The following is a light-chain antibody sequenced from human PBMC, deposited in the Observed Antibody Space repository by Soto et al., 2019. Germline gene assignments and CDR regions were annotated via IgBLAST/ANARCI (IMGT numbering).Light chain of an antibody. CDR2: GVT. V-gene: IGLV2-11*01. CDR1: SSDVGGYNF. Sequence: QSALTQPRSVSGSPGQSVTISCTGTSSDVGGYNFVSWYQQHPGKAPKLMIFGVTERPSGVPDRFSGSKSGNTASLTISGLQAEDEADYYCCAYAVRFVIFGGGTKVTVL. J-gene: IGLJ2*01. CDR3: CAYAVRFVI.